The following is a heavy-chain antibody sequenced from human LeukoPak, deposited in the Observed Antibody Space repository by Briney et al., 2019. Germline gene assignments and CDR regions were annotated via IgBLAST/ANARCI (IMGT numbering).Heavy chain of an antibody. V-gene: IGHV1-2*02. CDR3: ARPLPESSFAFDS. CDR1: GYTFTGYY. Sequence: ASVKVSCKASGYTFTGYYMHWARQAPGQGLEWMGWINPNSGDTNYAQKFQGRVTMTRDTSISTAYMQLSRLRSDDTAVYYCARPLPESSFAFDSCGQGTMVTVSS. J-gene: IGHJ3*02. D-gene: IGHD1-26*01. CDR2: INPNSGDT.